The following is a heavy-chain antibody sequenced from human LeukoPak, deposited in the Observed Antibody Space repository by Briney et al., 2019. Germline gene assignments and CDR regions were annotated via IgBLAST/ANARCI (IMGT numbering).Heavy chain of an antibody. Sequence: GGSLRLSCAASGFTFSSYAMSWVRQAPGKGLEWVSAISGSGGSTYYADSVKGRFTISRDNSKNTLFLQMNSLRAEDTAVYYCAKLSLSGRSQSADYWGQGTLVTVSS. V-gene: IGHV3-23*01. CDR2: ISGSGGST. CDR1: GFTFSSYA. CDR3: AKLSLSGRSQSADY. J-gene: IGHJ4*02. D-gene: IGHD3-10*01.